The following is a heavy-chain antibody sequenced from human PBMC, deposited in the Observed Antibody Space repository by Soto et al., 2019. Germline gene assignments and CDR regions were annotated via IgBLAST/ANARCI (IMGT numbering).Heavy chain of an antibody. Sequence: SETMSLTCAVYGGSFSDYYWSWIRQPPGKGLEWIGEINHSGITNYSPSLKSRVTMSVDTSKNQFSLKLTSVTAADTALYYCARFPFDSNDWTNPRYFDIWGQGTLVTVSS. J-gene: IGHJ4*02. CDR2: INHSGIT. D-gene: IGHD3-22*01. CDR1: GGSFSDYY. V-gene: IGHV4-34*01. CDR3: ARFPFDSNDWTNPRYFDI.